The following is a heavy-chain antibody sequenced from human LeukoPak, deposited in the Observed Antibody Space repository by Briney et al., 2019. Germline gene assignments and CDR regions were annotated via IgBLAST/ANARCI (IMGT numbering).Heavy chain of an antibody. Sequence: SETLSLTCTVSGGSVGSSSYYWGWIRQPPGKGLEWIGESNHSGSTNYNPSLKSRVTISVDTSKNQFSLKLSSVTAADTAVYYCARERSIAVAGNGTPETFDYWGQGTLVTVSS. CDR2: SNHSGST. D-gene: IGHD6-19*01. V-gene: IGHV4-39*07. J-gene: IGHJ4*02. CDR1: GGSVGSSSYY. CDR3: ARERSIAVAGNGTPETFDY.